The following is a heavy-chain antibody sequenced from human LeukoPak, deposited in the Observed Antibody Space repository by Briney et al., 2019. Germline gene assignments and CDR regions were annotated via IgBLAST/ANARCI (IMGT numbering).Heavy chain of an antibody. CDR1: GFTFSSYA. V-gene: IGHV3-30-3*01. J-gene: IGHJ4*02. D-gene: IGHD4-17*01. Sequence: GGSLRLSCAASGFTFSSYAMHWVRQAPGKGLEWVAVISYDGSNKYYADSVKGRFTISRDNSKNTLYLQMNSLRAEDTAVYYCARTLIRTYGDYDYWGRGTLVTVSS. CDR2: ISYDGSNK. CDR3: ARTLIRTYGDYDY.